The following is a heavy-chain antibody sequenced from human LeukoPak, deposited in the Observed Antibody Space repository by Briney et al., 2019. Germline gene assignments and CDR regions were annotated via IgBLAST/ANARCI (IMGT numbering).Heavy chain of an antibody. CDR1: GDSVSISTAA. CDR3: ARGQTGSGRIFDY. Sequence: SPTLSLTCAISGDSVSISTAAWNWIRQSPSRGLEWLGRTYYRSKWYSDFAEYVKSRITIDPDTSKNQFSLQLNSVTPDDTAVYFCARGQTGSGRIFDYWGQGTLVTVSS. CDR2: TYYRSKWYS. V-gene: IGHV6-1*01. J-gene: IGHJ4*02. D-gene: IGHD2-15*01.